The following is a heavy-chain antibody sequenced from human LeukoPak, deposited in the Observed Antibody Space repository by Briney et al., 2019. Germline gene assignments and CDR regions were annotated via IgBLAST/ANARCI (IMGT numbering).Heavy chain of an antibody. Sequence: EASVKVSCKASGYTFIDYYMHWVRQAPGQGLEWMGWINPNSGGTNYAQNFQGRVTMTRDTSIRTVYMELSRLRSDDTAVYYCANTYALGNYYKGGFDPWGQGTLVTVSS. V-gene: IGHV1-2*02. CDR2: INPNSGGT. CDR3: ANTYALGNYYKGGFDP. J-gene: IGHJ5*02. D-gene: IGHD3-10*01. CDR1: GYTFIDYY.